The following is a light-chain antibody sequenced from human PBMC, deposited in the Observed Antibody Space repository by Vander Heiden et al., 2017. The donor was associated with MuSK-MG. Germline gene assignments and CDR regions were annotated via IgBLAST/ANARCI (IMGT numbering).Light chain of an antibody. CDR2: DNI. CDR3: QAYDSSLSGSV. V-gene: IGLV1-40*01. CDR1: SPNIGAGSD. J-gene: IGLJ3*02. Sequence: QSVLTQPPSVSAAPGQRVTISCTGSSPNIGAGSDVHWYQQPPGTAPKLLIYDNINRPSGVPDRFSGSKSGTSASLAITGLQAEDEADYYCQAYDSSLSGSVFGGGTKLTVL.